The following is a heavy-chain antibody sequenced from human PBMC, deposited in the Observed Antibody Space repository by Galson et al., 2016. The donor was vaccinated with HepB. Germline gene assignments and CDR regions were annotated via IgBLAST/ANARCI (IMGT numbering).Heavy chain of an antibody. Sequence: SLRLSCAASGFNFEGYAMHWVRQAPGKGLEWVSGISWNSGAKGYADSVKGRFTISRDNTKNSLYLQMNSLRAEDTALYYCARLRGIVVVNYYYGMDVWGQGTTVTVSS. D-gene: IGHD3-22*01. CDR2: ISWNSGAK. J-gene: IGHJ6*02. CDR3: ARLRGIVVVNYYYGMDV. V-gene: IGHV3-9*01. CDR1: GFNFEGYA.